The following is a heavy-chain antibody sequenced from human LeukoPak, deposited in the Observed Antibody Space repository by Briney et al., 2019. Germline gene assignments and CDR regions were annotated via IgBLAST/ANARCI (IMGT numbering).Heavy chain of an antibody. CDR1: GFTFSSYW. CDR3: ARGGTDDDFYI. Sequence: GGSLRLSCAASGFTFSSYWMHGVRQAPGKGLVWVSRINGDGSSTTYADSVKGRFTISRDNAKNTLYMQMNSLRAEDTAVYYCARGGTDDDFYIWGQGTMVTVSS. CDR2: INGDGSST. V-gene: IGHV3-74*01. D-gene: IGHD1-26*01. J-gene: IGHJ3*02.